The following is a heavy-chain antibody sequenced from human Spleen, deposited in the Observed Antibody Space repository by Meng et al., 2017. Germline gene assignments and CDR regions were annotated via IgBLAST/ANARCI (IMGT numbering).Heavy chain of an antibody. D-gene: IGHD2-8*01. CDR1: GGSISSTNYY. CDR3: CTQQHYNWFDP. Sequence: QLQESDPGLVKPSETLSLTCTVSGGSISSTNYYWAWIRQPPGKGLEYVGSIYYSGSAFYNPSLKSRVTISIDTSKNQFSLKLTSVTAADTAVYYCCTQQHYNWFDPWGQGTLVTVFS. V-gene: IGHV4-39*07. J-gene: IGHJ5*02. CDR2: IYYSGSA.